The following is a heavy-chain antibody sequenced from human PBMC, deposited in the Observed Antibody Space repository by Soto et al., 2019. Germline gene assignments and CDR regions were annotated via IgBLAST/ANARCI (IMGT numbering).Heavy chain of an antibody. CDR3: ARVGYDFWSGYRLGYYYGMDV. J-gene: IGHJ6*02. D-gene: IGHD3-3*01. V-gene: IGHV3-7*03. CDR2: IKQDGSEK. CDR1: GFTFSSYW. Sequence: PGGSLRLSCAASGFTFSSYWMSGVRQAPGKGLEWVANIKQDGSEKYYVDSVKGRFTISRDNAKNSLYLQMNSLRADDTAVYYCARVGYDFWSGYRLGYYYGMDVWGQGTTVTVSS.